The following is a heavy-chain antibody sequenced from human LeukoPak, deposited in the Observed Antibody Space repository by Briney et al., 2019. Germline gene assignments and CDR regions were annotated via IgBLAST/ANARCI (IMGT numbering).Heavy chain of an antibody. CDR1: GFTVRNKY. D-gene: IGHD2-15*01. CDR3: AREGEAVAAAFDI. Sequence: GSLRLSCAASGFTVRNKYMIWVRQAPGKGLEWVANIKQDGSEKYYVDSVKGRFTISRDNSKNTLYLQMNSLRAEDTAVYYCAREGEAVAAAFDIWGQGTMVTVSS. V-gene: IGHV3-7*01. CDR2: IKQDGSEK. J-gene: IGHJ3*02.